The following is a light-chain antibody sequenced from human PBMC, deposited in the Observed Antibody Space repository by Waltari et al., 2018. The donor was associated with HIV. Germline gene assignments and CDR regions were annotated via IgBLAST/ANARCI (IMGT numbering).Light chain of an antibody. CDR3: SSYTTFNTVI. J-gene: IGLJ2*01. V-gene: IGLV2-14*03. CDR2: DVS. CDR1: GADLGSYNY. Sequence: QPALTQPASVSGSPGQSITISCAGTGADLGSYNYVAWYQKLPNSVPKLIIYDVSSRPSGISDRFSASKSGNAASLTISGLQAEDEGDYYCSSYTTFNTVIFGGGTKLTVL.